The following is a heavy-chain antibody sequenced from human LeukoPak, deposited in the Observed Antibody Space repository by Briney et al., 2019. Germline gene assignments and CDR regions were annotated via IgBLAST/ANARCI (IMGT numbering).Heavy chain of an antibody. J-gene: IGHJ4*02. D-gene: IGHD2-15*01. V-gene: IGHV4-4*02. CDR3: ARKSYCGGGSCHVENFDY. Sequence: PSGTLSLTCAVSGVSISSSNWWSWVRQPPGKGLEWIGEIYHSGSSNYNPSLKSRVTLSVDKSKNQFSLKLSSVTAADTAVYYCARKSYCGGGSCHVENFDYWGQGTLVTVSS. CDR1: GVSISSSNW. CDR2: IYHSGSS.